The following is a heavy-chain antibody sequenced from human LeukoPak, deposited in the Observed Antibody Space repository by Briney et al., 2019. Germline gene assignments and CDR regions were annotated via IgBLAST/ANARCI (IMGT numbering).Heavy chain of an antibody. D-gene: IGHD6-19*01. V-gene: IGHV3-15*01. J-gene: IGHJ4*02. Sequence: GGSLRLSCEVSGFTFSNAWMSWVRQAPGKGLEWVGRVKSKTDGGTTDYGAPVKGRFTISRDDSKNTLYLQMNNLKTEDTAVYYGSTERRESSGWYNWCFDYCGQGTLVTVSS. CDR1: GFTFSNAW. CDR2: VKSKTDGGTT. CDR3: STERRESSGWYNWCFDY.